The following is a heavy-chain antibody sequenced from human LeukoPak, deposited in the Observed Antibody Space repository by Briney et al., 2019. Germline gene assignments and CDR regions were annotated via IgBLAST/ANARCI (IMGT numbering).Heavy chain of an antibody. Sequence: PSETLSLTCTVSGASIGSSGYYWGWIRQTPGKGLEWIGSIYWTGSTYYTPSLKSRLTMSVDRSKSQLALNLRSVTAADTAVYYCARRSSDDTWFGEPPTPFDIWGQGTTVTVSS. V-gene: IGHV4-39*01. CDR3: ARRSSDDTWFGEPPTPFDI. D-gene: IGHD3-10*01. CDR2: IYWTGST. CDR1: GASIGSSGYY. J-gene: IGHJ3*02.